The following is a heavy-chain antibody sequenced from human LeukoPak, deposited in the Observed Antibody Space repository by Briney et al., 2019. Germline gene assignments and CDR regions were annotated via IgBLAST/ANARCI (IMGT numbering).Heavy chain of an antibody. CDR3: AREGAGGDYY. J-gene: IGHJ4*02. CDR2: IYSSGTT. Sequence: SETLSLTCTVSGGSISSYYWSWIRQPAGKGLEWIGRIYSSGTTTYNPSLKSRVTMSVDTSKNQFSLKLTSVTAADTAVYYCAREGAGGDYYWGQGTLVTVSS. D-gene: IGHD2-21*01. CDR1: GGSISSYY. V-gene: IGHV4-4*07.